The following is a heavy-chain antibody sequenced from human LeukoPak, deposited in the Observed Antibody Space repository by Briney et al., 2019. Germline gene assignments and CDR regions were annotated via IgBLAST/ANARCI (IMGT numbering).Heavy chain of an antibody. CDR1: GGSIRGYF. D-gene: IGHD4-23*01. J-gene: IGHJ3*02. CDR2: ILYSGST. CDR3: ARARGYGGNSPRAFDI. V-gene: IGHV4-59*01. Sequence: SEPLSLTRTVSGGSIRGYFWSWVRQPLGKRVEWIAYILYSGSTNYNPALESRVTISVDTSKNQFSLMLTSVTAADTAVYYCARARGYGGNSPRAFDIWGQGTMVTVSS.